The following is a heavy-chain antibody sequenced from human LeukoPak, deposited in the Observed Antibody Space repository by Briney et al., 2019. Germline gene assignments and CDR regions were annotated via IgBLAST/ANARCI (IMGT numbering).Heavy chain of an antibody. V-gene: IGHV3-30*14. CDR2: ISYDGSSE. J-gene: IGHJ4*02. D-gene: IGHD3-10*01. CDR3: ARDFGRAAPLSD. CDR1: GFTFSTYD. Sequence: PGRSLRLSCAASGFTFSTYDIHWVRQAPGKGLEWVAVISYDGSSEYYADSVRGRFTISRDNSKNTLYLQMNSLRAEDTAVYYCARDFGRAAPLSDWGQGTLVTVSS.